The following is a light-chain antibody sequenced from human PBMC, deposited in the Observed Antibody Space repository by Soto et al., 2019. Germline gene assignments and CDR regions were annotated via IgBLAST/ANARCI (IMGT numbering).Light chain of an antibody. CDR1: QDIAGY. V-gene: IGKV1-16*01. J-gene: IGKJ4*01. Sequence: DIQVTQSPSSVSASVGDRVTITCRASQDIAGYLAWYQHKPGRTTKSVIYGASTLHSGVTARFSGSGSWTDFTLTFSILHPEDFATYYCQQDNSYPLTFDGGTKV. CDR3: QQDNSYPLT. CDR2: GAS.